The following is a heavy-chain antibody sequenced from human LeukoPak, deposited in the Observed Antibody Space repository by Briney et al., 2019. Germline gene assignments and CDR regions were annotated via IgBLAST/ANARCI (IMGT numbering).Heavy chain of an antibody. J-gene: IGHJ4*02. D-gene: IGHD3-22*01. CDR2: FHYSGDT. CDR1: GGSISSSNW. Sequence: SGTLSLTCAVSGGSISSSNWWSWVRQPPGKGLEWIGTFHYSGDTYYNPSLKSRVIISVDTSENQFSLKLSSVIAADTAVYYCARQSRYYDSSAYPDYWGQGTPVTVSS. CDR3: ARQSRYYDSSAYPDY. V-gene: IGHV4-4*02.